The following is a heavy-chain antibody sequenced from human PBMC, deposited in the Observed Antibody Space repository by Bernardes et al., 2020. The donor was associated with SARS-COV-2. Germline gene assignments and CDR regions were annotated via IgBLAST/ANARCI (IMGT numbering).Heavy chain of an antibody. CDR1: GDSISSYY. Sequence: WVSLRLTCTVSGDSISSYYWSWIRQPPGKGLEWIGYIYDSGRTNYNPSLKSRVTISVDTSKNQFYLKVTSVNAADTAVYYCARGVQVVIITSPYYYGMDVWSQGTTFTVSS. D-gene: IGHD3-10*01. J-gene: IGHJ6*02. V-gene: IGHV4-59*01. CDR2: IYDSGRT. CDR3: ARGVQVVIITSPYYYGMDV.